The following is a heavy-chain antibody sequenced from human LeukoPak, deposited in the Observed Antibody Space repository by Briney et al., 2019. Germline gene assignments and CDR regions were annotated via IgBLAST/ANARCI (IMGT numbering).Heavy chain of an antibody. Sequence: PSETLSLTCTVSGYSISSGYYWGWIRQPPGKGLEWIGSIYYSGSTYYNPSLKSRVTISVDTSKNQFSLKLSSVTAADTAVYYCARSPGIAVAGHYFDYWGQGTLVTVSS. CDR1: GYSISSGYY. J-gene: IGHJ4*02. V-gene: IGHV4-38-2*02. CDR2: IYYSGST. D-gene: IGHD6-19*01. CDR3: ARSPGIAVAGHYFDY.